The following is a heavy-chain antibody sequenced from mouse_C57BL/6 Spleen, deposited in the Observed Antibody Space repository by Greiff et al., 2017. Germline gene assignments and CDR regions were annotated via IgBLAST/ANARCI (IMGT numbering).Heavy chain of an antibody. CDR3: ARRTTVVYWYFDV. D-gene: IGHD1-1*01. CDR2: IDPSDSYT. V-gene: IGHV1-59*01. Sequence: QVQLKQPGAELVRPGTSVKLSCKASGYTFTSYWMHWVKQRPGQGLEWIGVIDPSDSYTNYNQKFKGKATLTVDTSSSTAYMQLSSLTSEDSAVYYCARRTTVVYWYFDVWGTGTTVTVSS. J-gene: IGHJ1*03. CDR1: GYTFTSYW.